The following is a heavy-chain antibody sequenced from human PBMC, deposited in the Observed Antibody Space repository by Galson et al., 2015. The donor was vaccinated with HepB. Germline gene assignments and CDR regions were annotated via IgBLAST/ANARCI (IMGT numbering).Heavy chain of an antibody. CDR3: ASGRGRVYGSGNPYYYYGMDV. CDR1: GGTFSSYA. Sequence: SVKVSCKASGGTFSSYAISWVRQAPGQGLEWMGGIIPIFGTANYAQKFQGRVTITADESTSTAYMELSSLRSEDTAVYYCASGRGRVYGSGNPYYYYGMDVWGQGTTVTVSS. CDR2: IIPIFGTA. V-gene: IGHV1-69*13. D-gene: IGHD3-10*01. J-gene: IGHJ6*02.